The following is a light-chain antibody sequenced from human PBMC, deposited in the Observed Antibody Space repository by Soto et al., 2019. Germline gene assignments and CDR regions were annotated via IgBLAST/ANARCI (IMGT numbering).Light chain of an antibody. CDR3: HNYNSDPRT. J-gene: IGKJ1*01. Sequence: DIQMTQSPSSLSASVGDRATITCRATQVISNYVAWFQQKPGEVPKLLIYAVTSLRSGVPSRFSGSGSGTEFTLTISTLQPDDVATYYCHNYNSDPRTFGQGTKVEL. CDR2: AVT. V-gene: IGKV1-27*01. CDR1: QVISNY.